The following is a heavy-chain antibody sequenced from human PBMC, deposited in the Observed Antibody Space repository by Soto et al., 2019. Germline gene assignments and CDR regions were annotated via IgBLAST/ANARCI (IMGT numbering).Heavy chain of an antibody. Sequence: EVQLLESGGGLVQPGGSLRLSCAASGFTFSSYAMSWVRQAPGKGLEWVSAISGSGGGTYYADSVKGRFTISRDNSKNTLYLEMNGLRAEDTAVYYCAKGDSLLEQWRPPYFDYWGQGTLVTVSS. J-gene: IGHJ4*02. V-gene: IGHV3-23*01. CDR2: ISGSGGGT. D-gene: IGHD6-19*01. CDR3: AKGDSLLEQWRPPYFDY. CDR1: GFTFSSYA.